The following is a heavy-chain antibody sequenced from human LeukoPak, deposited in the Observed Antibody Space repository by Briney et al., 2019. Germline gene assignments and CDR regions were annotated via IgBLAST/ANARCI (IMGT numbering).Heavy chain of an antibody. CDR1: GFTFSDYY. D-gene: IGHD4-17*01. CDR2: ISSSGSTI. CDR3: ARDSTGDPHYYHYGMDV. V-gene: IGHV3-11*01. Sequence: GGSLRLSCAASGFTFSDYYMSWIRQAPGKGLEWVSYISSSGSTIYYADSVKGRFTISRDNAKNSLYLQMNSLRAEDTAVYYCARDSTGDPHYYHYGMDVWGQGTTITVSS. J-gene: IGHJ6*02.